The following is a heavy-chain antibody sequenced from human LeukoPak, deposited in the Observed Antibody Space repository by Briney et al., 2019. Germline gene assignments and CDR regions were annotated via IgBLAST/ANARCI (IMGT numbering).Heavy chain of an antibody. CDR2: FYCSGST. D-gene: IGHD3-22*01. CDR1: GGSISSSSYY. Sequence: SETLSLTCTVSGGSISSSSYYWGWIRQPPGKGLEWLGSFYCSGSTYYNPSLKSRVTISVNTSKNQFSLKLSSVTAADTAVYYCARDTTYYYDSRGFDYWGQGTLVTVSS. V-gene: IGHV4-39*02. CDR3: ARDTTYYYDSRGFDY. J-gene: IGHJ4*02.